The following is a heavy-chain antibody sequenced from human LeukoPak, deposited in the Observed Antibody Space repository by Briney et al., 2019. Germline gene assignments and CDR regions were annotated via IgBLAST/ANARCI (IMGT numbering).Heavy chain of an antibody. Sequence: GGSLRLSCAASGFTFSSYGMHWVRQAPGKGLEWVAFIRYDGSNKYYADSVKGRFTISRDNSKNTLYLQMNSLRAEDTAVYYCARDTGSSGWYGGYYYYGMDVWGQGTTVTVSS. CDR2: IRYDGSNK. V-gene: IGHV3-30*02. CDR3: ARDTGSSGWYGGYYYYGMDV. CDR1: GFTFSSYG. J-gene: IGHJ6*02. D-gene: IGHD6-19*01.